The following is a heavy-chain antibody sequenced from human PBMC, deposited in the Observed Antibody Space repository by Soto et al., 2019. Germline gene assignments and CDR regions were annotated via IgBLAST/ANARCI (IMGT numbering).Heavy chain of an antibody. V-gene: IGHV4-28*01. CDR2: IYYSGTT. CDR1: GYSISSSNW. J-gene: IGHJ4*02. CDR3: ARRWGRTFDY. Sequence: SETLSLTCAVSGYSISSSNWWGRIRQPPGKGLEWIGYIYYSGTTYYNPSLKSRVTMSVDTSKNQFSLKLSSVTAADTAVYYCARRWGRTFDYWGQGTLVTVSS. D-gene: IGHD7-27*01.